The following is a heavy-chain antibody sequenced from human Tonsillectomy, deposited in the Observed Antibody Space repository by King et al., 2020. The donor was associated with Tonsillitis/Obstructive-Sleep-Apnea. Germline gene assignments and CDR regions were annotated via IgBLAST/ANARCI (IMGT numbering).Heavy chain of an antibody. CDR2: IYYSGST. CDR3: ARDQGAAAGTDYYYGMDV. V-gene: IGHV4-59*01. D-gene: IGHD6-13*01. Sequence: VQLQESGPGLVKPSETLSLTCTVSGGSISSYYWSWIRQPPGKGLEWIGYIYYSGSTNYNPSLKSRVTISVDTSKNQFPLKLSSVTAADTAVYYCARDQGAAAGTDYYYGMDVWGQGTTVTVSS. J-gene: IGHJ6*02. CDR1: GGSISSYY.